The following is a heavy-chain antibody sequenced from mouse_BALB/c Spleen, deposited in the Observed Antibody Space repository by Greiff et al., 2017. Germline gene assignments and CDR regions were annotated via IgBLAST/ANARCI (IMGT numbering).Heavy chain of an antibody. CDR3: ARGENYYGSLFAY. J-gene: IGHJ3*01. V-gene: IGHV2-9*02. CDR1: GFSLTSYG. D-gene: IGHD1-1*01. Sequence: VKLMESGPGLVAPSQSLSITCTVSGFSLTSYGVHWVRQPPGKGLEWLGVIWAGGSTNYNSALMSRLSISKDNSKSQVFLKMNSLQTDDTAMYYCARGENYYGSLFAYWGQGTLVTVSA. CDR2: IWAGGST.